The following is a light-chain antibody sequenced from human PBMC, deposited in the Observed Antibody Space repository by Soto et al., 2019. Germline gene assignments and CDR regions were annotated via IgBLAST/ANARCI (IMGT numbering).Light chain of an antibody. V-gene: IGKV1-17*01. CDR2: HTS. CDR3: LQHKSYPWT. Sequence: IQITQSPSSPSASIGDRVSITCRASLDIGNDLDWYQQKPGKAPKRLLYHTSTLQSGVPSRFSGAGSGAEFTLTINGLQSEDFATYFCLQHKSYPWTFGQGTKVDIK. J-gene: IGKJ1*01. CDR1: LDIGND.